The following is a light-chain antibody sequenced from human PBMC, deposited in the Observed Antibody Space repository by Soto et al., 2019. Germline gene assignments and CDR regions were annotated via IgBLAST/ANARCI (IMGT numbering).Light chain of an antibody. CDR3: SYAGSNNFV. CDR1: SSNIGAGYD. J-gene: IGLJ1*01. V-gene: IGLV1-40*01. CDR2: GNS. Sequence: QPVLTQPPSVSGAPGQRVTISCTGSSSNIGAGYDVHWYQQLPGTAPKLLIYGNSNRPSGVPDRFSGSKSGTSASLAITGLQAEDEADYCSSYAGSNNFVFGTGTKLTVL.